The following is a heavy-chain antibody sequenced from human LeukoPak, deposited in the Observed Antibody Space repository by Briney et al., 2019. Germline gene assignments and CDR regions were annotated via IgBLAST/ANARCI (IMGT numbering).Heavy chain of an antibody. CDR1: GGSISSYY. CDR3: ARAKKDSSGWYSQPLYYFDY. J-gene: IGHJ4*02. D-gene: IGHD6-19*01. V-gene: IGHV4-59*01. Sequence: SETLSLTCTVSGGSISSYYWSWIRQPPGKGLEWIGYIYYSGSTNYNPSLKSRVTISVDTSKNQFSLKLSSVTAADTAVYYCARAKKDSSGWYSQPLYYFDYWGRGTLVTVSS. CDR2: IYYSGST.